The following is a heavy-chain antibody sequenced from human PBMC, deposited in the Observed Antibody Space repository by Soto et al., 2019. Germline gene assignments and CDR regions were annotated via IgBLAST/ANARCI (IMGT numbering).Heavy chain of an antibody. CDR1: GGSISSSSYY. CDR2: IYYSGST. CDR3: ARQFYDSKKDYFDY. J-gene: IGHJ4*02. V-gene: IGHV4-39*01. D-gene: IGHD3-22*01. Sequence: KLPETLSLTCTVSGGSISSSSYYWGWIRQPPGKGLEWIGSIYYSGSTYYNPSLKSRVTISVDTSKNQFSLKLSSVTAADTAVYYCARQFYDSKKDYFDYWGQGTLVTVSS.